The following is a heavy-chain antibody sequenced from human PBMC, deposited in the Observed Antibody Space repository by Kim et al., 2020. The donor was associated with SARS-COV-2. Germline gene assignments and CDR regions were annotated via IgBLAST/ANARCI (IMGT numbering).Heavy chain of an antibody. Sequence: SEKYYVDSVKGRFTISRDNAKNSLYLQRNSLRAEDTATYYCAREFGPYEYWGQGTLVTVSS. D-gene: IGHD3-16*01. V-gene: IGHV3-7*04. CDR3: AREFGPYEY. CDR2: SEK. J-gene: IGHJ4*02.